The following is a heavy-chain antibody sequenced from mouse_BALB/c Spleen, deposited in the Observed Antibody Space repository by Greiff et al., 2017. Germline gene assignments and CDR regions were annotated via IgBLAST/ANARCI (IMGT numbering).Heavy chain of an antibody. D-gene: IGHD4-1*01. Sequence: VQLQQSGAELVRPGASVTLSCKASGYTFTDYEMHWVKQTPVHGLEWIGAIDPETGGTAYNQKFKGKATLTADKSSSTAYMELRSLTSEDSAVYYCTRHWVLAVDYWGQGTSVTVSS. CDR1: GYTFTDYE. J-gene: IGHJ4*01. V-gene: IGHV1-15*01. CDR2: IDPETGGT. CDR3: TRHWVLAVDY.